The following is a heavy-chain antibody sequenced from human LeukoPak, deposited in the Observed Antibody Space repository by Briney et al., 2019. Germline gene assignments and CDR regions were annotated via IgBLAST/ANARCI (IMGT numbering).Heavy chain of an antibody. CDR1: GDSVSSNSAA. Sequence: SQTLSLTCAISGDSVSSNSAAWNWIRQSPSRGLEWLGRTYYRSKWYNDYAVSEKSRITINPDTSKNQFSLQLNSVTPEDTAVYYCARDYGSSWYGADYYYYGMDVWGQGTTVTVSS. CDR3: ARDYGSSWYGADYYYYGMDV. J-gene: IGHJ6*02. V-gene: IGHV6-1*01. CDR2: TYYRSKWYN. D-gene: IGHD6-13*01.